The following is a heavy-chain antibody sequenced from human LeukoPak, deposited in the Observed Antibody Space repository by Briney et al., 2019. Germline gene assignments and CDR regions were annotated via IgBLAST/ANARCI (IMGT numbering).Heavy chain of an antibody. CDR2: INQDESEK. V-gene: IGHV3-7*01. J-gene: IGHJ4*02. CDR1: GITFRSLW. Sequence: SGGSLRLSCAVSGITFRSLWMNWVRQAPGKGLEWVADINQDESEKYYVDSMRGRFTISRDNAENSLYLQMNSLRAEDTALYYCARESRPEGRLIDIDFWGQGTLVTVSS. D-gene: IGHD1-1*01. CDR3: ARESRPEGRLIDIDF.